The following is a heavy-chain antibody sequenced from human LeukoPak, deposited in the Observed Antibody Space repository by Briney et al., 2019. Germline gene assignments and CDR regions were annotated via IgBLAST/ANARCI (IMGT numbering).Heavy chain of an antibody. CDR3: HSDSSSESYYFDY. V-gene: IGHV3-23*01. D-gene: IGHD6-6*01. CDR2: VTGSGTNS. J-gene: IGHJ4*02. CDR1: GFPFSTYA. Sequence: PGGSLRLSCAASGFPFSTYAMNWVRQAPGKGLEWVSAVTGSGTNSYYADSVKGRFTVSRDNSRNMVYLQMSSLRAEDTAVYYCHSDSSSESYYFDYWGQGTLVTVSS.